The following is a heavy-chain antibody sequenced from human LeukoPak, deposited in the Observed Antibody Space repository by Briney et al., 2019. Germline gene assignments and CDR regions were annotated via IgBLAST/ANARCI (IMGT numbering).Heavy chain of an antibody. CDR2: INSDGSSI. V-gene: IGHV3-74*03. CDR3: AREGRVSGYDFDC. J-gene: IGHJ4*02. CDR1: GFTFSSYW. Sequence: PGGSLRLSCAASGFTFSSYWMHWVRQPPGKGLVWVSRINSDGSSITYADSVKGRFTISRDNAKNTLYLQMNSLRVEDTAVYYCAREGRVSGYDFDCWGQGTLVTVSS. D-gene: IGHD5-12*01.